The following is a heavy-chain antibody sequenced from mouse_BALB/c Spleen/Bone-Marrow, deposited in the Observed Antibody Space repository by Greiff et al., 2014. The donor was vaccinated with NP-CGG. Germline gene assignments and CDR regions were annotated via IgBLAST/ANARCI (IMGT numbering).Heavy chain of an antibody. V-gene: IGHV5-17*02. CDR2: ISSGSSTI. CDR3: ARGAARATWFAY. J-gene: IGHJ3*01. CDR1: GFTFSSFG. D-gene: IGHD3-1*01. Sequence: EGQLVGSGGGLVQPGGSRKLSCAASGFTFSSFGMHWGRQAPEKGLGGVAYISSGSSTIYYADTVKGRFTISRDNPKNTLFLQMTSLRSEDTAMYYCARGAARATWFAYWGQGTLVTVSA.